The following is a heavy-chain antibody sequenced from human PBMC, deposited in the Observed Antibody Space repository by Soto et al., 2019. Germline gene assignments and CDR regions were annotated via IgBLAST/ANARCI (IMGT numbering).Heavy chain of an antibody. V-gene: IGHV1-8*02. CDR1: GYTFSIYD. CDR2: MNPNSGIP. J-gene: IGHJ1*01. D-gene: IGHD6-13*01. CDR3: ASAHSRSGRFDH. Sequence: QVQLVQSGAEVKKPGASVKVSCKASGYTFSIYDINWVRQATGQGLEWMGWMNPNSGIPCYAQKFQARVTMTRNTSISTADMASITLRSEGTAVYSCASAHSRSGRFDHWGQGTLVTVSA.